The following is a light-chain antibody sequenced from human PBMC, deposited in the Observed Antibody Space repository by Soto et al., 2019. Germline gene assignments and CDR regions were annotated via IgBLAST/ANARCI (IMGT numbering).Light chain of an antibody. CDR3: QAWDSSTFYV. CDR1: KLGDKY. Sequence: SYDLTQPPSGSVAPVQTARITCSGDKLGDKYACWYQQKPGQSPVLVIYQDSKRPSGIPERFSGSNSGNTATLTISGTQAMDEADYYCQAWDSSTFYVFGTGTKVTVL. CDR2: QDS. J-gene: IGLJ1*01. V-gene: IGLV3-1*01.